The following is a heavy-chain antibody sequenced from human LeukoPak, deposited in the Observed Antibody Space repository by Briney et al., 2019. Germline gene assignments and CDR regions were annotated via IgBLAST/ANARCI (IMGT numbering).Heavy chain of an antibody. Sequence: SLKVSCTASGGTFSSYAISWVRQAPGHGLEWRGGIIPIFGTANYAQKFQGRVTITTDESTSTAYMELSSLRSEDTAVYYCARGEVLGELSLSYYYYYMDVWGKGTTVTVSS. D-gene: IGHD3-16*02. V-gene: IGHV1-69*05. CDR2: IIPIFGTA. CDR3: ARGEVLGELSLSYYYYYMDV. CDR1: GGTFSSYA. J-gene: IGHJ6*03.